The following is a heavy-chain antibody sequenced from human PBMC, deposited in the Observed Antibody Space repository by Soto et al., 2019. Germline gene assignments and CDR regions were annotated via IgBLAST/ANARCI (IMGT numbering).Heavy chain of an antibody. J-gene: IGHJ4*02. CDR3: ARGWLTRRGEDF. D-gene: IGHD3-10*01. CDR2: ISANNGNR. CDR1: GYTFTNYG. Sequence: ASVKVSCKASGYTFTNYGLFWVRQAPGQGLEWLGWISANNGNRKYSQKFQGRLTLTTDTSTSTAYMELTSLTSDDTAVYYCARGWLTRRGEDFWGQGTLVTVSS. V-gene: IGHV1-18*01.